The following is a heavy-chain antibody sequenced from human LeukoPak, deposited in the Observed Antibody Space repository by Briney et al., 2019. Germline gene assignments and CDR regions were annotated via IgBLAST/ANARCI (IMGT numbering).Heavy chain of an antibody. CDR3: ARDLGGYCSSTSCYDTDY. J-gene: IGHJ4*02. CDR2: ISSSSSYI. Sequence: PGGSLRLSCSASGFTFSSYSMNWVRQAPGKGLEWVSSISSSSSYIYYADSVKGRFTISRDNAKDSLYLQMNSLRSEDTAVFYFARDLGGYCSSTSCYDTDYWGQGTLGNVSS. V-gene: IGHV3-21*04. CDR1: GFTFSSYS. D-gene: IGHD2-2*01.